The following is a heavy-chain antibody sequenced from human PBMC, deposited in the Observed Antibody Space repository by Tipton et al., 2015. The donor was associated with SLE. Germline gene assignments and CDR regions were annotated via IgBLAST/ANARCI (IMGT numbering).Heavy chain of an antibody. V-gene: IGHV3-11*04. Sequence: GSLRLSCAVSGFGVTDTYMSWVRQAPGKGLEWVSIIHNIAGVTSNGAAHYAAPVRGRFPISTDSSKNTLDLHMNNLRPEDTSVYFWPRARLELLAFDPWGQGTPVTVSS. J-gene: IGHJ5*02. CDR1: GFGVTDTY. CDR2: IHNIAGVTSNGAA. D-gene: IGHD2-15*01. CDR3: PRARLELLAFDP.